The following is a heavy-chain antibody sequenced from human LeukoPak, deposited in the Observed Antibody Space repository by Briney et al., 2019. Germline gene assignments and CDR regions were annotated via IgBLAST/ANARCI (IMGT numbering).Heavy chain of an antibody. D-gene: IGHD5-18*01. V-gene: IGHV1-69*04. CDR3: ARDLRGLPLDY. CDR1: GGTFSSYA. J-gene: IGHJ4*02. Sequence: GSSVKVSCKASGGTFSSYAISWVRQAPGQGLEWIGRIIPILGIANYAQKFQGRVTITADKSTSTAYMELSSLRSEDTAVYYRARDLRGLPLDYWGQGTLVTVSS. CDR2: IIPILGIA.